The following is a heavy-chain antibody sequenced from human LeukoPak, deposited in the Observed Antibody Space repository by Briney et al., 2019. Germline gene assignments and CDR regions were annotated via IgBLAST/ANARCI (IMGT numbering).Heavy chain of an antibody. Sequence: ESLKISCKGSGYSFTSYWIGWVRQMPGKGLEWMGIIYPGDSDTRYSPSFQGQVTISADKSISTAYLQWSSLKASDTAIYYCARAGTYYYYHMDVWGKGTTVTVFS. D-gene: IGHD6-19*01. V-gene: IGHV5-51*01. CDR2: IYPGDSDT. J-gene: IGHJ6*03. CDR3: ARAGTYYYYHMDV. CDR1: GYSFTSYW.